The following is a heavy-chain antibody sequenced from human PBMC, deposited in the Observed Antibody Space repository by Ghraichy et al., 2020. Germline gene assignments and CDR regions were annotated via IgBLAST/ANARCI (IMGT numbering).Heavy chain of an antibody. D-gene: IGHD3-10*01. J-gene: IGHJ4*02. CDR2: ISGTGGTI. CDR1: GFTFSDYA. CDR3: AKDVPGRASKRIDY. Sequence: GESLNISCAASGFTFSDYAMSWVRQAPGMGLEWLSSISGTGGTIYYGESVMDRFTISRDNAKNTLYLQMKSLRADDTAVYYCAKDVPGRASKRIDYWGQGTLVSVSS. V-gene: IGHV3-23*01.